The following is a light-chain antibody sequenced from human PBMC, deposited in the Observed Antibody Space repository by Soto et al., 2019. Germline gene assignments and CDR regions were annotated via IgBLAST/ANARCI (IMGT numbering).Light chain of an antibody. CDR1: QSVSSY. CDR3: QQRSNWPPRFT. V-gene: IGKV3-11*01. CDR2: DAS. Sequence: EIVLTQSPATLSLSPGERATLSCSASQSVSSYLAWYQQKPGQAPRLLIYDASNRATGIPARFSGSGSGTDFTLTIRSLEPEDFAVYYCQQRSNWPPRFTFGPGTKVDIK. J-gene: IGKJ3*01.